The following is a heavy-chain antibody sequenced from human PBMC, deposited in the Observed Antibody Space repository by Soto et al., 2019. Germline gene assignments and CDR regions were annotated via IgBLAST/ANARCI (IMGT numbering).Heavy chain of an antibody. CDR3: VSSQRGYRRDWFNDY. J-gene: IGHJ4*02. CDR2: ISISGSGGST. Sequence: PGGSLRLSCAASGFTFSSYAMSWVRQAPGKGLEWVSAISISGSGGSTYYADSVKGRFTISRDNSKNTLYLQMNSLRAEDTAVYYCVSSQRGYRRDWFNDYWGQGTPVTVSS. V-gene: IGHV3-23*01. D-gene: IGHD3-9*01. CDR1: GFTFSSYA.